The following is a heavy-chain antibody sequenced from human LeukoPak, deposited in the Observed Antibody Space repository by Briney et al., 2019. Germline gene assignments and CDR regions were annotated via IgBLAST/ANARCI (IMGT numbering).Heavy chain of an antibody. V-gene: IGHV1-69*13. D-gene: IGHD4-17*01. CDR2: IIPIFGTA. J-gene: IGHJ6*03. CDR1: GGTFSNYA. Sequence: GASVKVSCKASGGTFSNYAISWVRQAPGQGLEWMGGIIPIFGTANYARKFQGRVTITADESTISADEPTSTAYMELSGLRSEDTAVYYCARLGAWSGDPSLYYYYYYMDVWGKGTTVTVSS. CDR3: ARLGAWSGDPSLYYYYYYMDV.